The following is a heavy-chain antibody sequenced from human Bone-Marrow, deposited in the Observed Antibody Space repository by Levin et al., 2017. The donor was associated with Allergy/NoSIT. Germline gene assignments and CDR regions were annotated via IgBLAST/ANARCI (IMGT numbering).Heavy chain of an antibody. D-gene: IGHD2-21*02. J-gene: IGHJ6*02. CDR2: IAAYNGKT. Sequence: ASVKVSCQASGYDFTTYVIAWVRQAPGQGLEWLGWIAAYNGKTTYPQNFQNRVTVTMDTGTTTAFLELRSLRSDDPAVYYCARLTADYYFSLDPWGQGTPITVSS. CDR3: ARLTADYYFSLDP. CDR1: GYDFTTYV. V-gene: IGHV1-18*01.